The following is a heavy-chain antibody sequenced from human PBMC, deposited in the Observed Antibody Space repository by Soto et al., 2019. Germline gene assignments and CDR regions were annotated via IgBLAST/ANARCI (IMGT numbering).Heavy chain of an antibody. CDR2: FDPEDGET. CDR1: GYTLTELS. V-gene: IGHV1-24*01. CDR3: ATSPELPLGVDV. J-gene: IGHJ6*02. Sequence: ASVKVYCKVSGYTLTELSIHWVRQAPGKGLEWMGSFDPEDGETIYTQKFQGRVTMTEDTSTDTAFLELSSLRSEDTAIYYCATSPELPLGVDVWGQGTTVTVSS. D-gene: IGHD1-7*01.